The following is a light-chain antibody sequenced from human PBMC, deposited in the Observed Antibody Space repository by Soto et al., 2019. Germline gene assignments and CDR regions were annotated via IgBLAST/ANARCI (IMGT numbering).Light chain of an antibody. J-gene: IGLJ1*01. CDR1: SSKNGAGYD. V-gene: IGLV1-40*01. CDR3: QSYDSSLSGSNV. CDR2: GNS. Sequence: QSVLTQPPSVSGAPGERGTIFCTGSSSKNGAGYDVHWYQQLPGTAPKLLIYGNSNRPSGVPDRFSGSKSGTSASLAITGLQAEDEADYYCQSYDSSLSGSNVFGTGTKVTVL.